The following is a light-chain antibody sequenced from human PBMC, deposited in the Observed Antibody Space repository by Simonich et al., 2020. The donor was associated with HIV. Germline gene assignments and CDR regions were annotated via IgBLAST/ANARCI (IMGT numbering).Light chain of an antibody. Sequence: DIQMTHSPSTLSASVGDRVTITCRASQSISSGLAWYQQKPGKAPKPLIYKASSLESGVPSRFSGSGSGTEFTLTISSLQPDEFANYYCQQYNSYPYTFGQGTKLEIK. CDR2: KAS. J-gene: IGKJ2*01. CDR1: QSISSG. V-gene: IGKV1-5*03. CDR3: QQYNSYPYT.